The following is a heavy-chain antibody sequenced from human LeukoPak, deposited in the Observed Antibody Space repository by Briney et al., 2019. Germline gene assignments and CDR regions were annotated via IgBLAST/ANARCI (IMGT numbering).Heavy chain of an antibody. D-gene: IGHD1-26*01. CDR2: IIPIFGTA. CDR1: GGTFSSYA. V-gene: IGHV1-69*13. CDR3: ARDWRSIGGDSGSYDI. J-gene: IGHJ3*02. Sequence: SVKVSCKASGGTFSSYAISWVRQAPGQGLEWMGGIIPIFGTANYAQKFQGRVTITADESTSTAYMELSSLRSEDTAVYYCARDWRSIGGDSGSYDIWGQGTMVTVSS.